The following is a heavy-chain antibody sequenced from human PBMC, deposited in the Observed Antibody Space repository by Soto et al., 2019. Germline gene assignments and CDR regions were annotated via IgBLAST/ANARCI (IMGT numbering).Heavy chain of an antibody. J-gene: IGHJ6*02. D-gene: IGHD3-10*01. CDR3: ARAADYYGSGSQPPNSYYYYYGMDV. Sequence: SVKVSCKASGGTFSSYAISWVRQAPGQGLEWMGGIIPIFGTANYAQKFRGRVTITADESTSTAYMELSSLRSEDTAVYYCARAADYYGSGSQPPNSYYYYYGMDVWGQGTTVTVSS. CDR2: IIPIFGTA. CDR1: GGTFSSYA. V-gene: IGHV1-69*13.